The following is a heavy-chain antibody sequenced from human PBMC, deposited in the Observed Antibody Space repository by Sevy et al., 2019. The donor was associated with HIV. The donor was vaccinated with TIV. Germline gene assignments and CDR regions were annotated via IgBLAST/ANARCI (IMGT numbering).Heavy chain of an antibody. V-gene: IGHV4-39*01. CDR1: GGSISSSSYY. CDR3: ARLPQEAYDFWRASSRFDP. J-gene: IGHJ5*02. CDR2: IYYSGST. D-gene: IGHD3-3*01. Sequence: SETLSLTCTVSGGSISSSSYYWGWIRQPPGKGLEWIGSIYYSGSTYYNPSLKSRVTISVDTSKNQFSLKLSALTAADTAGYYCARLPQEAYDFWRASSRFDPWGQGTLVTVSS.